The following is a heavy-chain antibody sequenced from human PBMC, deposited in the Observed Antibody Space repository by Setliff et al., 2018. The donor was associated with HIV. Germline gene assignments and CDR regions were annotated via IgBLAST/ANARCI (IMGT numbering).Heavy chain of an antibody. CDR1: GSFISSNSY. J-gene: IGHJ3*01. CDR2: IYHRGGT. Sequence: PSETLSLTCSVSGSFISSNSYWWAWIRQPPGKGLEYIGTIYHRGGTFNNPSLKSRVVMSVDTSKNQFSLKLTSVTAADTATYYCARDTGVNVAPDGRGYHTFDFWGRGTMVTVSS. V-gene: IGHV4-38-2*02. CDR3: ARDTGVNVAPDGRGYHTFDF. D-gene: IGHD2-8*02.